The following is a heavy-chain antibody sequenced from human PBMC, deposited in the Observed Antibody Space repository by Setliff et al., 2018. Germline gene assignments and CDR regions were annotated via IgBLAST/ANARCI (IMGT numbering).Heavy chain of an antibody. CDR1: GYTSSSYA. Sequence: GGSLRLSCAASGYTSSSYAITWVRQAPGKGLEWVSMISGSAQTTYYADSVKGRFTISRDNSKNTGYLEMNSLRAEDTAVYYCAKRGPYCSGGTCHYYFDYWGQGTLVTVSS. J-gene: IGHJ4*02. CDR3: AKRGPYCSGGTCHYYFDY. V-gene: IGHV3-23*01. D-gene: IGHD2-15*01. CDR2: ISGSAQTT.